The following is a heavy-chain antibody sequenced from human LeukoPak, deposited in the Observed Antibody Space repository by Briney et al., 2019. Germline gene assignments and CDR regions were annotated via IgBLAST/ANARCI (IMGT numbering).Heavy chain of an antibody. CDR3: ALSSSWFPSFDP. J-gene: IGHJ5*02. Sequence: SETLSLTCTVSGYSISSGYYWGWIRQPPGKGLEWIGSIFHGRNSYYNPSLKSRVTISIDTSKNQFSLKLSSVTAADTAVYYCALSSSWFPSFDPWGQGTLVTVSS. CDR2: IFHGRNS. CDR1: GYSISSGYY. V-gene: IGHV4-38-2*02. D-gene: IGHD6-13*01.